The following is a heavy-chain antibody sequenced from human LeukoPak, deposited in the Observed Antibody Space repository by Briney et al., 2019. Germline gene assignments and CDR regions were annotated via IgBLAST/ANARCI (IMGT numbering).Heavy chain of an antibody. CDR2: ISSTSTYI. D-gene: IGHD4-17*01. CDR1: GFTFCSFT. J-gene: IGHJ4*02. CDR3: ARIDYADYLAFDY. Sequence: PGGSLRLSCADSGFTFCSFTMNWVRQAPGKGLEWVSSISSTSTYIHYADSVKGRFTISRDNAKNSLYLQMNSLRAEDTAVYYCARIDYADYLAFDYWGQGTLVTVSS. V-gene: IGHV3-21*01.